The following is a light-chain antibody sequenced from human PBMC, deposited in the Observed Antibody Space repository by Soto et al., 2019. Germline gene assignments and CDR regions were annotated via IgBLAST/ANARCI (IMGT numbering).Light chain of an antibody. Sequence: QSALTQPASVSGSPGQSITISCTGTSSDVGNYNLVSWYQQPPGKAPKLMIYEGSKRPSGVSNRFSGSKSGNTASLTISGLQSEDEADYYCCSYAGITTFRVLFGGGTQLTVL. CDR2: EGS. CDR3: CSYAGITTFRVL. J-gene: IGLJ2*01. V-gene: IGLV2-23*03. CDR1: SSDVGNYNL.